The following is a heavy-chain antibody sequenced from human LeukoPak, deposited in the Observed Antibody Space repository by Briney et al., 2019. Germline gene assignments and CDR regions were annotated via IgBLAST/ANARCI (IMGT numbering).Heavy chain of an antibody. Sequence: SETLSLTCTVSGGSISSSSYYWGWIRQPPGKGLEWIGSIYYSGSTYYNPSLKSRVTTSVDTSKNQFSLKLSSVTAADTAVYYCARGRVTIFGVVSWFDPWGQGTLVTVSS. D-gene: IGHD3-3*01. CDR1: GGSISSSSYY. V-gene: IGHV4-39*07. CDR3: ARGRVTIFGVVSWFDP. J-gene: IGHJ5*02. CDR2: IYYSGST.